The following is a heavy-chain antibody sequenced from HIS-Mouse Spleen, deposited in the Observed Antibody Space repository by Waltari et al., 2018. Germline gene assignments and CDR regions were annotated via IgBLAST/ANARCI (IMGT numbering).Heavy chain of an antibody. J-gene: IGHJ3*02. CDR1: GGSFSGSY. D-gene: IGHD4-17*01. CDR3: AVPTTVTLTAFDI. V-gene: IGHV4-34*01. Sequence: QVQLQQWGAGLLKPSETLSLTCAVYGGSFSGSYWSWIRQPPGKGLEWIGEINHSGSTNYNPSLKSRVTISVDTSKNQFSLKLSSVTAADTAVYYCAVPTTVTLTAFDIWGQGTMVTVSS. CDR2: INHSGST.